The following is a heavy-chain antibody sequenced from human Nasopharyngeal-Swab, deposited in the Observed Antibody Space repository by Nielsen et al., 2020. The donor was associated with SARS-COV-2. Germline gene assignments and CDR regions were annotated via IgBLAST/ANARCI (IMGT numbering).Heavy chain of an antibody. Sequence: WIRQSPSRGLEWLGRTYYRSKWYNDYAVSVKSRITINPDTSKNQFSLQLNSVTPEDTAVYYRARARLHYDFWSGSLWYYGMDVWGQGTTVTVSS. J-gene: IGHJ6*02. D-gene: IGHD3-3*01. V-gene: IGHV6-1*01. CDR2: TYYRSKWYN. CDR3: ARARLHYDFWSGSLWYYGMDV.